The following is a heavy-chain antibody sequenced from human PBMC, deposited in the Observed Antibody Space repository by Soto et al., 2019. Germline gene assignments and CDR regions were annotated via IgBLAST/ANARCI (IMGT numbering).Heavy chain of an antibody. V-gene: IGHV3-13*01. J-gene: IGHJ6*02. CDR2: IGTAGDT. CDR1: GFTFSSYD. Sequence: GGSLRLSCAASGFTFSSYDMHWVRQATGKGLEWVSAIGTAGDTYYPGSVKGRFTISRENAKNSLYLQMNSLRAGDTAVYYCARGVPYCSGGSCYPNYYGMDVWGQGTTVTVSS. D-gene: IGHD2-15*01. CDR3: ARGVPYCSGGSCYPNYYGMDV.